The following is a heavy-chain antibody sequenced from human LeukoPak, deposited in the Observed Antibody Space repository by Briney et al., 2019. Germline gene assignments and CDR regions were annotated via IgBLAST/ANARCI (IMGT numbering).Heavy chain of an antibody. D-gene: IGHD6-6*01. J-gene: IGHJ3*02. CDR2: INHSGST. Sequence: SETLSLTCAVYGGSFSGYYWSWIRLPPGKGLEWIGEINHSGSTNYNPSLKSRVTISVDTSKNQFSLKLSSVTAADTAVYYCARARRSIAARPRDAFDIWGQGTMVTVSS. CDR1: GGSFSGYY. V-gene: IGHV4-34*01. CDR3: ARARRSIAARPRDAFDI.